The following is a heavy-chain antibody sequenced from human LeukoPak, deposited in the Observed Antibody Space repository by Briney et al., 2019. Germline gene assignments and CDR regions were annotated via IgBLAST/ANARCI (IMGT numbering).Heavy chain of an antibody. CDR2: ISYDGSNK. D-gene: IGHD6-13*01. Sequence: GGSLRLSCAASGFTFSSYAMHWVRQAPGKGLEWLAVISYDGSNKYYADSVKGRFTISRDNSKNTLYLQMNSLRAEDTAVYYCARPAIAAAASAEYFQHWGQGTLVTVSS. CDR1: GFTFSSYA. V-gene: IGHV3-30-3*01. J-gene: IGHJ1*01. CDR3: ARPAIAAAASAEYFQH.